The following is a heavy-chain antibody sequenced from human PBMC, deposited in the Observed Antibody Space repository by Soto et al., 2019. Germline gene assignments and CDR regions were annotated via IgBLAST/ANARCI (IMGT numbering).Heavy chain of an antibody. J-gene: IGHJ6*02. V-gene: IGHV1-69*13. CDR3: ARGETYLGV. Sequence: GASVKVSCKASRDTFSKYAINWVRQAPGQGLEWMGWIIPIFGSRKYAEKFQGRATVTADESTSTAYMELRSLRFEDTAVYYCARGETYLGVWGQGTTVTVSS. CDR2: IIPIFGSR. CDR1: RDTFSKYA. D-gene: IGHD3-16*01.